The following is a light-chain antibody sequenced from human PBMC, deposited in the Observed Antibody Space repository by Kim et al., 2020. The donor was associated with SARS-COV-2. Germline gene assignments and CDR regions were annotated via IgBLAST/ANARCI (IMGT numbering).Light chain of an antibody. J-gene: IGKJ2*01. V-gene: IGKV1-39*01. CDR2: AAS. CDR3: QQNSATPLT. Sequence: DIQMTQSPSSLSASVGDRVTITCRASQSIDKYLNWYQQKPGKAPRLLIHAASSLQSGVPSRFSGSGSGTDFTLTISSLQREDVATYYCQQNSATPLTFGQGTKVDIK. CDR1: QSIDKY.